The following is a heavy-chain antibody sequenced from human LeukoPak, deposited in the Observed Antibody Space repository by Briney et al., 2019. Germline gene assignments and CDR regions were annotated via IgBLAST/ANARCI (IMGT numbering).Heavy chain of an antibody. J-gene: IGHJ4*02. V-gene: IGHV1-3*01. CDR3: ARESIVTTIVFDY. Sequence: ASVKVSCKASGYTFTTYVMHWVRQAPGQGLEWMGWINAGNGDTKYSQKYQDRLTITRDTSARTAYMELSSPRSEDTAVYYCARESIVTTIVFDYWGQGSLVTVSS. D-gene: IGHD5-12*01. CDR1: GYTFTTYV. CDR2: INAGNGDT.